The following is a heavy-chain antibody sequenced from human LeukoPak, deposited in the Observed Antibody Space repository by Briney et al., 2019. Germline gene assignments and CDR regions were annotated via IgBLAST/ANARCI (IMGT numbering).Heavy chain of an antibody. D-gene: IGHD1-26*01. CDR1: GGTFSSYA. J-gene: IGHJ4*02. V-gene: IGHV1-69*13. CDR3: AARIVGAEGDFDY. CDR2: IIPIFGTA. Sequence: SVRVSCKASGGTFSSYAISWVRQAPGQGLEWMGGIIPIFGTANYAQKFQGRATITADESTSTAYMELSSLRSEDTAVYYCAARIVGAEGDFDYWGQGTLVTVSS.